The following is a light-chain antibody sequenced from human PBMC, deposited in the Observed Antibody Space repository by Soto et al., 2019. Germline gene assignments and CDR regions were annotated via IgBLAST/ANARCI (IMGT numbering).Light chain of an antibody. J-gene: IGKJ1*01. Sequence: DIQMTQSPSTLSASVGDRVTIXXRASQSISSYLNWYQQKPGKAPKLXIYAASSLQSGVPSRFSGSGSGTDFTLTISSLQPDDFATYYCQHYNSYSEAFGQGTKVDIK. CDR3: QHYNSYSEA. CDR2: AAS. CDR1: QSISSY. V-gene: IGKV1-39*01.